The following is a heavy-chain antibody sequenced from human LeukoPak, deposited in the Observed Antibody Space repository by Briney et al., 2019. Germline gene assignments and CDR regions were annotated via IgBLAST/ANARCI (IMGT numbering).Heavy chain of an antibody. J-gene: IGHJ4*02. D-gene: IGHD2-15*01. CDR2: ISYDESNK. CDR3: ARRWQFDY. CDR1: GFTFSSYA. V-gene: IGHV3-30*04. Sequence: PGGSLRLSCAASGFTFSSYAMHWVRQAPGKGLEWVAVISYDESNKYYADSVKGRFTISRDNSKNTLYLQMNSLRAEDTAAYYCARRWQFDYWGQGTLVTVSS.